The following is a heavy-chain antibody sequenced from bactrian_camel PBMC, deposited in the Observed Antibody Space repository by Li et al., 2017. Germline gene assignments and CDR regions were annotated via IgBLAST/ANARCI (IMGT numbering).Heavy chain of an antibody. Sequence: HVQLVESGGRSVQAGESLRLSCATSGYTCIGWLRQALGKRRELIATMDTTGSKAYTDVVKGRFTISQDSAKNTVDLQMDSLKPEDTGMYYCAARWGKCNGLETLFGYFGQGTQVTVS. CDR3: AARWGKCNGLETLFGY. CDR2: MDTTGSK. J-gene: IGHJ6*01. V-gene: IGHV3S53*01. D-gene: IGHD1*01. CDR1: GYTCI.